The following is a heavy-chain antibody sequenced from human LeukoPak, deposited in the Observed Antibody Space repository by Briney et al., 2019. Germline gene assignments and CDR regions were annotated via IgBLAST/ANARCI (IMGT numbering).Heavy chain of an antibody. CDR1: GYTFTGYY. V-gene: IGHV1-2*02. J-gene: IGHJ6*02. CDR2: INPNSGGT. Sequence: ASVKVSCKASGYTFTGYYMHWVRQAPGQGLEWMGWINPNSGGTNYARKFQGRATMTRDTSISTAYMELSRLRSDDTAVYYCARLPTYYYYGMDVWGQGTTVTVSS. CDR3: ARLPTYYYYGMDV.